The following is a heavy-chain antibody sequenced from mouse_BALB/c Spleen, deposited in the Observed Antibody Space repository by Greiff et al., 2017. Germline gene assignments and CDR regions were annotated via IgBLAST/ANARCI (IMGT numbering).Heavy chain of an antibody. CDR3: AREGYGSSSFDY. CDR2: ISDGGSYT. Sequence: EVKVEESGGGLVKPGGSLKLSCAASGFTFSDYYMYWVRQTPEKRLEWVATISDGGSYTYYPDSVKGRFTISRDNAKNNLYLQMSSLKSEDTAMYYCAREGYGSSSFDYWGQGTTLTVSS. D-gene: IGHD1-1*01. V-gene: IGHV5-4*02. J-gene: IGHJ2*01. CDR1: GFTFSDYY.